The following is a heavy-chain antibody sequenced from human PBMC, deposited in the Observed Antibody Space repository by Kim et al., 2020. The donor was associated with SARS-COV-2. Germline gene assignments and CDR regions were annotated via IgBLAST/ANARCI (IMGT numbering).Heavy chain of an antibody. CDR3: VRERQGGYFDY. J-gene: IGHJ4*02. D-gene: IGHD2-15*01. CDR2: INPSGAT. Sequence: ASVKVSCKTSGYTFTSYYIHWVRQAPGQGLEWMGIINPSGATNYAQKFQGRATMTRDTSTSTVYLELSSLTSDDTAVYYCVRERQGGYFDYWGQGTLVTV. V-gene: IGHV1-46*01. CDR1: GYTFTSYY.